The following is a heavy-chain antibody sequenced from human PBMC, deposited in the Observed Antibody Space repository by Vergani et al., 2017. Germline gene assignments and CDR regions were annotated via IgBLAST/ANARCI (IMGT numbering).Heavy chain of an antibody. V-gene: IGHV1-69*01. CDR2: IIPIFGTA. D-gene: IGHD3-22*01. CDR3: ARVPYYDSSGSGYYFDY. Sequence: QVQLVQSGAEVKKPGSSVKVSCKASGGTFSSYAISWVRQAPGQGLEWMGGIIPIFGTANYAQKFQGRVTITADESTSPAYMELSSLRSEDTAVYYCARVPYYDSSGSGYYFDYWGQGTLVTVSS. J-gene: IGHJ4*02. CDR1: GGTFSSYA.